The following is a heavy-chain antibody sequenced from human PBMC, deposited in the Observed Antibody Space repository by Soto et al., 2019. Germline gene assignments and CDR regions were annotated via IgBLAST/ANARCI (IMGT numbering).Heavy chain of an antibody. Sequence: ASVKVSCKASGYTFTSYGISWVRQAPGQGLEWMGWISAYNGNTNYAQKLQGRVTMTTDTSTSTAYMELSSLRSEDTAVYYCARTTRPDHYGMDVWGQGTTVTVSS. CDR2: ISAYNGNT. CDR1: GYTFTSYG. CDR3: ARTTRPDHYGMDV. D-gene: IGHD1-26*01. J-gene: IGHJ6*02. V-gene: IGHV1-18*01.